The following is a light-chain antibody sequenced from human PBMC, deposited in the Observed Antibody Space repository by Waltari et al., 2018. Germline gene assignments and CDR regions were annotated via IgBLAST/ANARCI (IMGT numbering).Light chain of an antibody. CDR2: AAS. V-gene: IGKV1-39*01. Sequence: DIQMTQSPSSLSASVGARVTITCRASQSISGYLSWYQQRPGKAPKLLIYAASNLQSGVPSRFSGSGSGTDFTLTISSLQPEDFATYFCQQSYSIPITFGQGTRLEIE. CDR1: QSISGY. CDR3: QQSYSIPIT. J-gene: IGKJ5*01.